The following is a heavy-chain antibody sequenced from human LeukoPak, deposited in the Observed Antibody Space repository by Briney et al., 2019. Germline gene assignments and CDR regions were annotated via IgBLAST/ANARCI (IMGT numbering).Heavy chain of an antibody. V-gene: IGHV4-61*01. Sequence: SETLSLTCTVSGGSVSSGSYYWSWIRQPPEKGLEWIGYIYYSGSTNYNPSLKSRVTISVDTSKNQFSLKLSSVTAADTAVYYCARDRGGEYYFDYWGQGTLVTVSS. CDR1: GGSVSSGSYY. CDR3: ARDRGGEYYFDY. J-gene: IGHJ4*02. D-gene: IGHD4-23*01. CDR2: IYYSGST.